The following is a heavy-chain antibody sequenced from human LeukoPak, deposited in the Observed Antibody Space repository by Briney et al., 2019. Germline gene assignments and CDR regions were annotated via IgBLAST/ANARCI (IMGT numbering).Heavy chain of an antibody. CDR2: ISGSGGST. Sequence: PGGSLRLSCAASGFTFSSYAMSWVRQAPGKGLEWVSSISGSGGSTYYADSVEGRFTISRDNSKNTLYLQMNSLRAEDTAVYYCAKVKEQLVAPYYYMDVWGKGTTVTVSS. J-gene: IGHJ6*03. CDR1: GFTFSSYA. CDR3: AKVKEQLVAPYYYMDV. D-gene: IGHD6-6*01. V-gene: IGHV3-23*01.